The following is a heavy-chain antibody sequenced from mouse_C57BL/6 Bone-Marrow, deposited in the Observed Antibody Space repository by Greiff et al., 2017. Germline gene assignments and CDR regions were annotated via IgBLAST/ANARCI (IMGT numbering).Heavy chain of an antibody. CDR3: AREGDYYGSSPYYFHY. V-gene: IGHV1-26*01. Sequence: EVQLQQSGPELVKPGASVKISCKATGYTFTDYYMNWVKQSHGKSLEWIGDINPNNGGTSYNQKFKGKATLTVDKSSCTAYMELRSLTSEDSAVYYCAREGDYYGSSPYYFHYWGQGTTLTVSS. CDR2: INPNNGGT. D-gene: IGHD1-1*01. CDR1: GYTFTDYY. J-gene: IGHJ2*01.